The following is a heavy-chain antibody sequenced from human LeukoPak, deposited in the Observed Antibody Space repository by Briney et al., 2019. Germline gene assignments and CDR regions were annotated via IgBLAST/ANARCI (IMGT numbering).Heavy chain of an antibody. CDR1: GGSISTYY. V-gene: IGHV4-59*01. CDR2: IYYSGST. J-gene: IGHJ4*02. CDR3: ARDGSARYYFDY. Sequence: SETLSLTCTVSGGSISTYYWNWIRQPPGKGLEWIGYIYYSGSTNYNPSLKSRVAISVDTSKNQFSLKLSSVTAADTAMYYCARDGSARYYFDYWGQGTLVTVSS.